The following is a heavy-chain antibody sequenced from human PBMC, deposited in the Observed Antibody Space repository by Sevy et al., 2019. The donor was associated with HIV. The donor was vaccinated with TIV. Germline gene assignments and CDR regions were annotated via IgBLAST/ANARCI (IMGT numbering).Heavy chain of an antibody. CDR2: IYYSGST. CDR1: GGSISSYY. CDR3: ARGKNYYDFWSGYSCAFDI. V-gene: IGHV4-59*01. J-gene: IGHJ3*02. Sequence: SETLSLTCTVSGGSISSYYWSWIRQPPGKGLEWIGHIYYSGSTNYNPSLKSRDTISVGTSKNQLALNQSSVTAAETAVYYCARGKNYYDFWSGYSCAFDIWGQGTMVTVSS. D-gene: IGHD3-3*01.